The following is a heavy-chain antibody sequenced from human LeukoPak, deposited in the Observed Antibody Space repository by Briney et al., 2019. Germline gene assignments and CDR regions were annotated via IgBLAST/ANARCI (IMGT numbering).Heavy chain of an antibody. CDR1: GYSFTSSW. D-gene: IGHD3-22*01. V-gene: IGHV5-51*01. J-gene: IGHJ6*02. CDR3: ARQVNGMDV. CDR2: IYPGELHT. Sequence: GDPLKISCKGSGYSFTSSWITWVRQMPGKGLNWIEIIYPGELHTRYSPSFHGQVSLAADKSISTAYLQWSSLKASDTAMYYCARQVNGMDVWGQGTTVTASS.